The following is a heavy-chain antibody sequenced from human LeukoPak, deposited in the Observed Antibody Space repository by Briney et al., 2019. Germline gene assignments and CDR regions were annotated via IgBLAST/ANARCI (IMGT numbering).Heavy chain of an antibody. Sequence: SETLSLTCTVSGGSISSHYWSWIRQPPGKGLEWIGYIYYSGSTNYNPSLKSRVTISVDTSKNQISLKLSSVTAADTAVYYCARVPNYYDSSGYLGYFDYWGQGTLVTVSS. CDR3: ARVPNYYDSSGYLGYFDY. V-gene: IGHV4-59*11. CDR2: IYYSGST. CDR1: GGSISSHY. J-gene: IGHJ4*02. D-gene: IGHD3-22*01.